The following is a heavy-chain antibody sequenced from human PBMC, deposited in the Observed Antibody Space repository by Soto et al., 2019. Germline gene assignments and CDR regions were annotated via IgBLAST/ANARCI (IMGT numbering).Heavy chain of an antibody. CDR1: GFTFSSYS. V-gene: IGHV3-64*01. J-gene: IGHJ4*02. Sequence: GRSLRLSCAASGFTFSSYSMHWVRQAPGKGLEYVSVISSNGGSTYYANSVKGRFTVSRDNSKNTLYLQMGSLRAEDMAVYYCSSGYNRYQYDYWSQGTLVTVSS. D-gene: IGHD6-25*01. CDR3: SSGYNRYQYDY. CDR2: ISSNGGST.